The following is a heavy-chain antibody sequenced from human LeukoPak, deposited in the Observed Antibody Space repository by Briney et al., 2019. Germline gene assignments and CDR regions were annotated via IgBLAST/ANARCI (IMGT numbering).Heavy chain of an antibody. J-gene: IGHJ4*02. V-gene: IGHV1-2*02. CDR2: INPNSGGT. CDR1: GYTFTGYY. D-gene: IGHD6-19*01. CDR3: ARESIRAGGQQWLVPQFDY. Sequence: AASVKVSCKASGYTFTGYYMHWVRQAPGQGLEWMGWINPNSGGTNYAQKFQGRVTMTRDTSISTAYMELSRLRSDDTAVYYCARESIRAGGQQWLVPQFDYWGQGTLVTVSS.